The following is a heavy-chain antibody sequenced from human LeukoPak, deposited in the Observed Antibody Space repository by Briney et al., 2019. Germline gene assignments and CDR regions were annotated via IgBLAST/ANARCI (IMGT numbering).Heavy chain of an antibody. J-gene: IGHJ4*02. CDR3: ARAGMDGRGYYQGFDY. Sequence: PGGSLRLSCAASGFTFSDYFMGWVRQAPGKGLEWVSYITNNGRKTYYADSMKGRVTISRDNAKNSLFLQMNSLRAEDTALYYCARAGMDGRGYYQGFDYWGQGTLVTVSS. CDR2: ITNNGRKT. CDR1: GFTFSDYF. V-gene: IGHV3-11*04. D-gene: IGHD3-22*01.